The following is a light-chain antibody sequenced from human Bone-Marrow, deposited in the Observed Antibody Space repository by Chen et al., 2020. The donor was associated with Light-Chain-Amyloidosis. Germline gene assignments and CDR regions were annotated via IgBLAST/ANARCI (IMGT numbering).Light chain of an antibody. J-gene: IGLJ2*01. CDR1: SSDVGGYNY. CDR3: SSYGGRTNLV. V-gene: IGLV2-8*01. CDR2: EVS. Sequence: QSALTQPPSASGSLGQSVTISCTGTSSDVGGYNYVSWYQQHPGKAPKLMISEVSKRPSGVPDRFSGSKSGNTASPTVSGLQPDDEDDYYCSSYGGRTNLVFGGGTKLTVL.